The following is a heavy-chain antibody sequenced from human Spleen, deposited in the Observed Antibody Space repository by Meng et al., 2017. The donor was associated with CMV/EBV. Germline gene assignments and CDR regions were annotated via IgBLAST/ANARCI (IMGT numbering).Heavy chain of an antibody. CDR2: IRSKAYGGTT. CDR3: ARVIVGEEYFDY. CDR1: GFTFGDYG. D-gene: IGHD1-26*01. J-gene: IGHJ4*02. Sequence: GESLKISCTASGFTFGDYGMSWVRQAPGKGLEWVGFIRSKAYGGTTEYAASVKGRFSISRDDSKSIAYLQMSSLKTEDTAIYYCARVIVGEEYFDYWGQGTLVTVSS. V-gene: IGHV3-49*04.